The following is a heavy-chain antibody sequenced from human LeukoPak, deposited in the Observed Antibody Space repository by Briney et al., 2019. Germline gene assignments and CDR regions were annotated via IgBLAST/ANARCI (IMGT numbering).Heavy chain of an antibody. CDR1: GGSINSYY. V-gene: IGHV4-59*08. D-gene: IGHD3-10*01. CDR2: IYYSGST. Sequence: SETLSLTCTVSGGSINSYYWSWIRQPPGKGLEWIGYIYYSGSTNYNPSLKSRVTISVDTSKNQFSLKLSSVTAADTAVYYCARLYGSGSLRPWGQGTLVTVSS. J-gene: IGHJ5*02. CDR3: ARLYGSGSLRP.